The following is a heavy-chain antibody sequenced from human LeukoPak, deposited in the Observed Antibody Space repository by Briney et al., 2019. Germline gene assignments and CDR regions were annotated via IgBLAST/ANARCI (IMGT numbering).Heavy chain of an antibody. J-gene: IGHJ4*02. CDR3: ARERPGYSSSFDY. D-gene: IGHD6-13*01. CDR1: GGFISSYY. Sequence: PSETLSLTCTVSGGFISSYYWSWIRQPPGKGLEWIRYIYYSGSTNYNPSLKSRVTISVDTSKNQFSLKLSSVTAADTAVYYCARERPGYSSSFDYWGQGTLVTVSS. V-gene: IGHV4-59*12. CDR2: IYYSGST.